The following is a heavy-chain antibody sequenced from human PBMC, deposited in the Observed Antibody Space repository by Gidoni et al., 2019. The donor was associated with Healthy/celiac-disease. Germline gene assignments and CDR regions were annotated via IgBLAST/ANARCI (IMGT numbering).Heavy chain of an antibody. J-gene: IGHJ4*02. Sequence: EVQLLESGGGLVQPGGCLRLSCAASGFTFSSYAMSWVRQAPGKGLEWGSAISGSGGSTYYADSVKGRFTISRDNSKNTLYLQMNSLRAEDTAVYYCAKAPSDAEQRFDYWGQGTLVTVSS. CDR3: AKAPSDAEQRFDY. D-gene: IGHD6-25*01. V-gene: IGHV3-23*01. CDR1: GFTFSSYA. CDR2: ISGSGGST.